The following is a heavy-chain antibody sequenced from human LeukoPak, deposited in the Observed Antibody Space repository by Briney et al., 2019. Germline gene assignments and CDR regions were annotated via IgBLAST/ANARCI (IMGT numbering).Heavy chain of an antibody. CDR1: GFTFSSYW. CDR2: INSDGSST. J-gene: IGHJ4*02. Sequence: GGSLRLSCAASGFTFSSYWMHWVRQAPGKGLVWVSRINSDGSSTSYADSVKGRFTISRDNAKNTLYLQMNSLRAEDTAVYYCAKTDKEKKNNMITFGGVIDYSFDYWGQGTLVTVSS. V-gene: IGHV3-74*01. D-gene: IGHD3-16*02. CDR3: AKTDKEKKNNMITFGGVIDYSFDY.